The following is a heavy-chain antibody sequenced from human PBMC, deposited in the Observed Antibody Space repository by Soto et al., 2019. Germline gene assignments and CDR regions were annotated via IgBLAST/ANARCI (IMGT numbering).Heavy chain of an antibody. CDR3: TGFSSGTYLFDL. V-gene: IGHV4-59*01. D-gene: IGHD3-3*01. Sequence: SETLSLTCTVSGGSINSYYWSWIRQPPGKGLEWIGYIYEPGTTNYSPSLKSRVTMSVDTSKNQFSLKLGSVTVADTAVYFCTGFSSGTYLFDLWGQGTLVTVSS. CDR2: IYEPGTT. CDR1: GGSINSYY. J-gene: IGHJ5*02.